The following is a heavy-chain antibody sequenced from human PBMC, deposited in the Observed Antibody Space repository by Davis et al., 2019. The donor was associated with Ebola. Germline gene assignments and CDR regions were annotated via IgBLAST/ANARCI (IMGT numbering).Heavy chain of an antibody. CDR1: GGTFSSYA. D-gene: IGHD4-23*01. CDR3: ATDTVADF. V-gene: IGHV1-69*04. Sequence: SVKVSCKASGGTFSSYAISWVRQAPGQGLEWMGRIVPILGIANYAQKFQGRVTITADKSASTAYMELSSLRSEDTAIYYCATDTVADFWGQGTLVTVSS. CDR2: IVPILGIA. J-gene: IGHJ1*01.